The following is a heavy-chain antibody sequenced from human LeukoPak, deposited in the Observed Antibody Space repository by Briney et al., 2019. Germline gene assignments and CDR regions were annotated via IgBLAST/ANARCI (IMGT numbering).Heavy chain of an antibody. CDR2: IKPDGSST. J-gene: IGHJ4*02. D-gene: IGHD6-13*01. CDR1: GFAFSTYW. CDR3: ASGPYSSSYFDS. Sequence: GGSLRLSCAASGFAFSTYWMYWVRQAPGKGLVWVSRIKPDGSSTSYADSVKGRFTISRDNAKNTLYLQMNTLRPEDTALYYCASGPYSSSYFDSWGQGTLVTVSS. V-gene: IGHV3-74*01.